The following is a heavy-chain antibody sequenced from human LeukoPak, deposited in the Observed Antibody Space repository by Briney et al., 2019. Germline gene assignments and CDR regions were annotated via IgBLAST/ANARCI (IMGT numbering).Heavy chain of an antibody. Sequence: PSETLSLTCAVYGGSFSGYYWTWIRQPPGKGLEWIGEINHSGRTNYNPSLKSRVTLSVDTPKNQFSLKLTSVTAADTAVYYCASGGSFFENWGRGTLVTVSS. CDR3: ASGGSFFEN. J-gene: IGHJ4*02. CDR1: GGSFSGYY. D-gene: IGHD1-26*01. CDR2: INHSGRT. V-gene: IGHV4-34*01.